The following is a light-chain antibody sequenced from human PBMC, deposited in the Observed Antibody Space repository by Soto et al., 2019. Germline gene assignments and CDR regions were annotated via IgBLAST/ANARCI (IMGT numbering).Light chain of an antibody. Sequence: DIQMIQSPSSLSASVGDRVTITCRASQNIGVYLNWYQKKPGKAPKLLIHAASSLHSGVPSTFSGSGSGTDFALTISSLQPEDFATYYCHQTAANPWTFAQGTMA. V-gene: IGKV1-39*01. CDR2: AAS. CDR1: QNIGVY. CDR3: HQTAANPWT. J-gene: IGKJ1*01.